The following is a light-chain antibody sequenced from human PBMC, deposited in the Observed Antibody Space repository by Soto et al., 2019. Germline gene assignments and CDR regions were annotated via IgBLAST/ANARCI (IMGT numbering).Light chain of an antibody. CDR3: QQYTDWPIT. V-gene: IGKV3-15*01. J-gene: IGKJ5*01. CDR1: QSVSSSY. CDR2: DAS. Sequence: EIVLTQSPGTLSLSPGERATLSCRASQSVSSSYLAWYQQKPGQAPRLLIYDASARASGVSARFSGSGSGTDFTLTITSLQSDDFAVYFCQQYTDWPITFGQGTRLEIK.